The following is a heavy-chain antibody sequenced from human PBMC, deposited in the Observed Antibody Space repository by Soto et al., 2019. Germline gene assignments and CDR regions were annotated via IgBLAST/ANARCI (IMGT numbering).Heavy chain of an antibody. CDR3: ARIPITIHYYYYGMDV. Sequence: QVTLKESGPVLVKPTETLTLTCTVSGFSLSNARMGVSWIRQPPGKALEWLAHIFSNDEKSYSTSLKSRLTIYKDTSKSQVVLTMTNMDPVDTATYYCARIPITIHYYYYGMDVWGQGTTVTVSS. D-gene: IGHD3-3*01. CDR1: GFSLSNARMG. V-gene: IGHV2-26*01. CDR2: IFSNDEK. J-gene: IGHJ6*02.